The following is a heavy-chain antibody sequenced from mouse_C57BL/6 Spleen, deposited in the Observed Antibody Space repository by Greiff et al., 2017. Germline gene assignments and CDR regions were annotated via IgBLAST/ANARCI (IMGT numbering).Heavy chain of an antibody. CDR3: AREGFAY. V-gene: IGHV1-26*01. Sequence: VQLKQSGPELVKPGASVKISCKASGYTFTDYYMNWVKQSHGKSLEWIGDINPNNGGTSYNQKFKGKATLTVDKSSSTDYMELRSLTSEDSAVYYCAREGFAYWGQGTLVTVSA. CDR1: GYTFTDYY. CDR2: INPNNGGT. J-gene: IGHJ3*01.